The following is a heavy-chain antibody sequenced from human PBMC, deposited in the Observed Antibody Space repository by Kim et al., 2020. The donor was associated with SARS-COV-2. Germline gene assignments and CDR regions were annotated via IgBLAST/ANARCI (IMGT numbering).Heavy chain of an antibody. D-gene: IGHD3-10*01. CDR1: GGTFSSYA. Sequence: SVKVSCKASGGTFSSYAISWVRQAPGQGLEWMGGIIPIFGTANYAQKFQGRVTITADESTSTAYMELSSLRSEDTAVYYCARPAFYGSGSYYRWPGYYYGMDVWGQGTTVTVSS. CDR3: ARPAFYGSGSYYRWPGYYYGMDV. V-gene: IGHV1-69*13. CDR2: IIPIFGTA. J-gene: IGHJ6*02.